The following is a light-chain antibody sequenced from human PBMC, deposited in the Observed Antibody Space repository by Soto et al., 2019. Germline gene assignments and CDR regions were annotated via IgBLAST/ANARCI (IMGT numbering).Light chain of an antibody. Sequence: QLVLTQPPSASGTPGQRVTISCSGSSSNIGSNTVNWYQQVPGTAPKLLIYSNNQRPSGVPDRFSGSKSGTSASLAISGLQSEDEADYSCAAWDDSLNGPVFGGGTKLTVL. CDR3: AAWDDSLNGPV. CDR1: SSNIGSNT. V-gene: IGLV1-44*01. J-gene: IGLJ2*01. CDR2: SNN.